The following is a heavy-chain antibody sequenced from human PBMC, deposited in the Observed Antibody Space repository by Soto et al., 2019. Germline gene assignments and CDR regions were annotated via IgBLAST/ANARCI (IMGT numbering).Heavy chain of an antibody. D-gene: IGHD6-13*01. CDR3: AVGAAAGRFGLDY. V-gene: IGHV4-34*01. CDR2: INHSGST. CDR1: GGSFSGYY. Sequence: SETLSLTCAVYGGSFSGYYWSWIRQPPGKGLEWIGEINHSGSTNYNPSLKSRVTISVDKSKNQFSLKLSSVTAADTAVYYCAVGAAAGRFGLDYWGQGTLVTVSS. J-gene: IGHJ4*02.